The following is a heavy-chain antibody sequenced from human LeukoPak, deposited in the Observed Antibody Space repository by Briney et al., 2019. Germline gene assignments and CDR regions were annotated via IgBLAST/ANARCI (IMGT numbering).Heavy chain of an antibody. CDR1: GFTFSSYA. D-gene: IGHD3-22*01. Sequence: GGSLRLSCAASGFTFSSYAMSWVRQAPGKGLEWVSAISGSGGSTYYADSVKGRFTISRDNSKNTLYLQMTSLRAEDTAVYYCAKDVSGYVNSGVDYWGQGTLVTVSS. V-gene: IGHV3-23*01. J-gene: IGHJ4*02. CDR2: ISGSGGST. CDR3: AKDVSGYVNSGVDY.